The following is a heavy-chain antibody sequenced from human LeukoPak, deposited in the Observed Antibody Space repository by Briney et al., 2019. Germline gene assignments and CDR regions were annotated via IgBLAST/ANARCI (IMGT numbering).Heavy chain of an antibody. D-gene: IGHD2-21*02. J-gene: IGHJ4*02. V-gene: IGHV3-30-3*01. Sequence: GGSLRLSCAASGFTFSSYAMHWVRQAPGKGQEWVAVISYDGSNKYYADSVKGRFTISRDNSKNTLYLQMNSLRAEDTAVYYCARDRILVETAILGFSDYWGQGTLVTVSS. CDR1: GFTFSSYA. CDR2: ISYDGSNK. CDR3: ARDRILVETAILGFSDY.